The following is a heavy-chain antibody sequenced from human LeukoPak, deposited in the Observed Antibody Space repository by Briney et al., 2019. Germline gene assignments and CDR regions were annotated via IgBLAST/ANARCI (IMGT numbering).Heavy chain of an antibody. CDR1: GFNFNTYW. CDR3: FRARDGNIDL. Sequence: PGGSLRLSCVASGFNFNTYWMHWVRQVPGKGLMSVSRINPDGTYTNYAGSVKGRFTISRDNAKNTLYLQMNSLRVEDAAVYYCFRARDGNIDLGGQGTLVTVPS. V-gene: IGHV3-74*01. D-gene: IGHD1/OR15-1a*01. J-gene: IGHJ4*02. CDR2: INPDGTYT.